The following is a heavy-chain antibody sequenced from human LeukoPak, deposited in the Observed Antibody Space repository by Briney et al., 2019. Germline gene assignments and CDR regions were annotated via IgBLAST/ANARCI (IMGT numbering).Heavy chain of an antibody. J-gene: IGHJ4*02. CDR1: GGTFSSYA. CDR3: ARDEGLYYFDY. Sequence: ASVKVSCKASGGTFSSYAISWVRQAPGQGLEWMGWINPNSGGTNYAQKFQGWVTMTRDTSISTAYMELSRLRSDDTAVYYCARDEGLYYFDYWGQGTLVTVSS. V-gene: IGHV1-2*04. CDR2: INPNSGGT.